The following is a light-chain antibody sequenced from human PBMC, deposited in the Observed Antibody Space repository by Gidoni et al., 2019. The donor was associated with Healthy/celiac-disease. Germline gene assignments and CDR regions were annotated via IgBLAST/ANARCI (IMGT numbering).Light chain of an antibody. CDR2: DVS. Sequence: QSALTQPRSVSGSPGQSVTIPCTGTSRDVGGYNYVSWYQQHPAKAPKLMIYDVSKRPSGVPDRFSGSKSGNTASLTISGLQAEDEADYYCCSYAGSYANWVFGGGTKLTVL. V-gene: IGLV2-11*01. J-gene: IGLJ3*02. CDR1: SRDVGGYNY. CDR3: CSYAGSYANWV.